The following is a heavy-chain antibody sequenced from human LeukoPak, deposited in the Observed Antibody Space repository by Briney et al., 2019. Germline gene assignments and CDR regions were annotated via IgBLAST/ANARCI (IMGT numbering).Heavy chain of an antibody. D-gene: IGHD3-9*01. V-gene: IGHV3-21*01. CDR2: ISSGGIYI. CDR3: ASLEYYDILTGDNWFDP. CDR1: GFTFSRYS. J-gene: IGHJ5*02. Sequence: GGSLRLSCAASGFTFSRYSMNWVRQAPGKGLEWVSSISSGGIYIYYADSVKGRFTISRDNAKNSLSLRMNSLRAEDTAVYYCASLEYYDILTGDNWFDPWGQGTLVTVSS.